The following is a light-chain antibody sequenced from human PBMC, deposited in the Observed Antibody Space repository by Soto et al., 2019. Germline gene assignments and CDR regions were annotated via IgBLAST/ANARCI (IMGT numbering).Light chain of an antibody. CDR2: SAS. J-gene: IGKJ3*01. CDR3: QQSYNTPT. CDR1: QSISNY. V-gene: IGKV1-39*01. Sequence: DIQMTQSPSSLSTSVGDRVTITCRTSQSISNYLNWYQQKPGKAPKLLIYSASNLQSGVPSRFSGSGSGTDFTLTISSLQPEDFPTYYCQQSYNTPTFGPGTKVDIK.